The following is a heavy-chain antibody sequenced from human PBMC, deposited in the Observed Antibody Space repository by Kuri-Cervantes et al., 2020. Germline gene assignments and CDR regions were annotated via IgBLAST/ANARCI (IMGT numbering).Heavy chain of an antibody. D-gene: IGHD3-22*01. V-gene: IGHV4-59*01. J-gene: IGHJ2*01. CDR1: GGSISSYY. CDR2: IYYSGST. Sequence: SETLSLTCTVSGGSISSYYWSWIRQPPGKGLEWIGYIYYSGSTNYNPSLKSRVTISVDTSKNQFSLKLSSVTAADTAVYYCARARYYDSSGYSVGPNWYFDPWGRGTLVTVSS. CDR3: ARARYYDSSGYSVGPNWYFDP.